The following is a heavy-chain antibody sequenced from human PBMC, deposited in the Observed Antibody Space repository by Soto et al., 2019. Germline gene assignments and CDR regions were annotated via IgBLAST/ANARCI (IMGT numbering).Heavy chain of an antibody. D-gene: IGHD3-10*01. CDR2: ISSTSSTI. V-gene: IGHV3-48*01. CDR1: GFTFSIYS. Sequence: GGSLRLSCAASGFTFSIYSMNWVRQAPGKGLEWISYISSTSSTIYYAESVKGRFTISRDNAKNSLYLQVNSLRAEDTAVYYCATYYGSGSYFPDHYYYGMDVWGQGTTVTGSS. CDR3: ATYYGSGSYFPDHYYYGMDV. J-gene: IGHJ6*02.